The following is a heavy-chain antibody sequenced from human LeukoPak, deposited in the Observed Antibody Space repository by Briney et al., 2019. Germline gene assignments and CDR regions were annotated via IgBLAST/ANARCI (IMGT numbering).Heavy chain of an antibody. CDR3: ARDLSLVDCSTTTCYPSFDY. D-gene: IGHD2-2*01. CDR2: ISGSSSYI. J-gene: IGHJ4*02. CDR1: GFTFSDHY. Sequence: GGSLRPSCAASGFTFSDHYMDWVRQAPGKGLEWVSFISGSSSYISYADSVKGRFTISRDNVKNSLYLQMNSLRAEDTAVYYCARDLSLVDCSTTTCYPSFDYWGQGTLVTVSS. V-gene: IGHV3-11*06.